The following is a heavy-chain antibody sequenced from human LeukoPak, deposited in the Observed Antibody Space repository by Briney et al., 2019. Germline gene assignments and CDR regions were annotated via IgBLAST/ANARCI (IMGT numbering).Heavy chain of an antibody. CDR2: ISYDGSNK. CDR1: GFTFSSYG. Sequence: GRSLRLSCAASGFTFSSYGMHWVRQAPGKGLEWVAVISYDGSNKYYADSVKGRFTISRDNSKNTLYLQMNSLRAEDTAVYCCAKDRETTLDYWGQGTLVTVSS. CDR3: AKDRETTLDY. D-gene: IGHD4-11*01. J-gene: IGHJ4*02. V-gene: IGHV3-30*18.